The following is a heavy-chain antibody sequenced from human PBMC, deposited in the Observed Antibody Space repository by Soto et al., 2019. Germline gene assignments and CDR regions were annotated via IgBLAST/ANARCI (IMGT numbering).Heavy chain of an antibody. CDR3: XXXXXXXMRTYYYYGMDV. CDR1: GGTFSSYA. J-gene: IGHJ6*02. Sequence: QVQLVQSGAEVKKPGSSVKVSCKASGGTFSSYAISWVRQAPGQGLEWMGGIIPIFGTANYAQKFQGRVTITADESTSTAYMELSSLRSEDTXXXXXXXXXXXXMRTYYYYGMDVWGQGTTVTVSS. D-gene: IGHD2-2*01. CDR2: IIPIFGTA. V-gene: IGHV1-69*01.